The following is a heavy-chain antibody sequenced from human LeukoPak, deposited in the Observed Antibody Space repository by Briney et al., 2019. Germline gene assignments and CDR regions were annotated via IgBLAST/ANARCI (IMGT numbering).Heavy chain of an antibody. CDR3: ARTPITYYYGSGSYKSWFDP. D-gene: IGHD3-10*01. Sequence: ASVKVSCKASGGTFSSYAISWVRQAPGQGLEWMGGIIPIFGTANYAQKFQGRVTITADKSTSTAYMELSSLRSEDTAVYYCARTPITYYYGSGSYKSWFDPWGQGTLVTVSS. J-gene: IGHJ5*02. CDR1: GGTFSSYA. V-gene: IGHV1-69*06. CDR2: IIPIFGTA.